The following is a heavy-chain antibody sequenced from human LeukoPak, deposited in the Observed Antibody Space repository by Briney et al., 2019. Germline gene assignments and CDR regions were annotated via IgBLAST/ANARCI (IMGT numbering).Heavy chain of an antibody. Sequence: GASVKVSRKTSGYIFTAYHIHWVRQAPGQGLEWMGWINPSSGGTKYAQNFEGRVTMTRDTSISTAYMELSSLRSDDTAVYFCARDADNGYEFHDYFDPWGQGTLVTVSS. CDR1: GYIFTAYH. D-gene: IGHD5-12*01. CDR2: INPSSGGT. CDR3: ARDADNGYEFHDYFDP. J-gene: IGHJ5*02. V-gene: IGHV1-2*02.